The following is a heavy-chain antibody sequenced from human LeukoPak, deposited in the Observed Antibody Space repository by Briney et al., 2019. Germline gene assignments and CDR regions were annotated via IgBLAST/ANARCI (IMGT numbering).Heavy chain of an antibody. CDR1: GGSISSSSYY. Sequence: PSETLSLTCTVSGGSISSSSYYWGWIRQPPGKGLEWIGSIYYSGSTYYNPSLKSRVTISVDTSKNQFSLKLSSVTAADTAVYYCARQRGHGYSPFDYWGQGTLVTVSS. J-gene: IGHJ4*02. CDR2: IYYSGST. D-gene: IGHD2-15*01. CDR3: ARQRGHGYSPFDY. V-gene: IGHV4-39*01.